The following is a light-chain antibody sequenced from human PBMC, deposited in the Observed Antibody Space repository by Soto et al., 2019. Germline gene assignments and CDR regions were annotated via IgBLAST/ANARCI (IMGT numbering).Light chain of an antibody. J-gene: IGKJ1*01. CDR2: GAS. CDR3: QQYNNWPPGTWT. CDR1: QSVSSR. Sequence: EIVLTQSPGTLSLSPGERATLSCRASQSVSSRLAWYQQKPGQAPSLLIYGASTRATGIPARFSGSGSGTEFTLTISSLQSEDFAVYYCQQYNNWPPGTWTFGQGTKVDIK. V-gene: IGKV3-15*01.